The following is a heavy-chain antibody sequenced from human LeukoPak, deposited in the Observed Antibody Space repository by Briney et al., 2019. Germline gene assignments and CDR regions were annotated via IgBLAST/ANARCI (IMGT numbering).Heavy chain of an antibody. CDR1: GYTFTGYY. D-gene: IGHD3-3*01. Sequence: ASVKVSCKASGYTFTGYYIHWVRQAPGQGLEWMGCINPNSGGTNYAQRFQGRVSMTSDTSISTAYMELSRLRSDDTAVYYCASLDFWSGYSRRKNFDYWGQGTLVTVSS. CDR3: ASLDFWSGYSRRKNFDY. CDR2: INPNSGGT. V-gene: IGHV1-2*02. J-gene: IGHJ4*02.